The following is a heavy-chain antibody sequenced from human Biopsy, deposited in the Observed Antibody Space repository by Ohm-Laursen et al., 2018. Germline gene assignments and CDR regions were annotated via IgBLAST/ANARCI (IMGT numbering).Heavy chain of an antibody. CDR2: IYSTGRSS. CDR1: GGPVDDYF. D-gene: IGHD6-19*01. CDR3: ARTPGVAVAGRFFDL. Sequence: TLSLTCSVSGGPVDDYFWNWIRQPAGKGLEWIGRIYSTGRSSAYHPSFQSRVTMSLDTSNKQFSLKLTSVTAADTAVYYCARTPGVAVAGRFFDLWGRGTLVTVSS. J-gene: IGHJ2*01. V-gene: IGHV4-4*07.